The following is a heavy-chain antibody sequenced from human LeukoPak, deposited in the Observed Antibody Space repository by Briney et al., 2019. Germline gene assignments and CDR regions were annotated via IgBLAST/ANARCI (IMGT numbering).Heavy chain of an antibody. V-gene: IGHV4-59*13. Sequence: SETLSLKCSVSGDSINGSYWSWLRQPPGKRLEWLGNIYYSGSANYNPSLESRVTISLDTSTNQFSLKLTSVTAADTALYYCARDGYGSGSYGWFDPWGQGTLVTVSS. D-gene: IGHD3-10*01. CDR2: IYYSGSA. J-gene: IGHJ5*02. CDR3: ARDGYGSGSYGWFDP. CDR1: GDSINGSY.